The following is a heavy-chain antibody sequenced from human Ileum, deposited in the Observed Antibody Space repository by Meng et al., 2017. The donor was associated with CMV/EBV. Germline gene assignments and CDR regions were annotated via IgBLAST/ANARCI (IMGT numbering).Heavy chain of an antibody. V-gene: IGHV3-11*06. CDR1: GFTFSNYY. CDR3: ARDIVAPGSTEYFHH. Sequence: QVQLVGSGGGLVKPGGSLRLSCAASGFTFSNYYMSWIRQVPGKGLEWLSYISPGSSDIHYADSVKGRFTVSRDNAKSSLYLQMNSLRVEDTAVYYCARDIVAPGSTEYFHHWGQGTLVTVSS. CDR2: ISPGSSDI. J-gene: IGHJ1*01. D-gene: IGHD6-13*01.